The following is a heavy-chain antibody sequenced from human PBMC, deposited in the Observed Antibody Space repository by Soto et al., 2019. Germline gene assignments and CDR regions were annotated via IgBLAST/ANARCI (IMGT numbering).Heavy chain of an antibody. CDR2: IWYDGSNK. CDR3: ARGTNDYTDFDY. Sequence: GSLRLSCAASGFTFSSYGMHWVRQAPGKGLEWVAVIWYDGSNKYYADSVKGRFTISRDNSKNTLYLQMNSLRAEDTAVYYCARGTNDYTDFDYWGQGTLVTVSS. J-gene: IGHJ4*02. CDR1: GFTFSSYG. D-gene: IGHD4-4*01. V-gene: IGHV3-33*01.